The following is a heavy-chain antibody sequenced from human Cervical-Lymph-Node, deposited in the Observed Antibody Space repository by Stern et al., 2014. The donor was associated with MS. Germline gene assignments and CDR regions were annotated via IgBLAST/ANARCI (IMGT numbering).Heavy chain of an antibody. D-gene: IGHD6-19*01. V-gene: IGHV1-18*01. CDR2: ISAYNGNT. CDR1: GYTFTSYG. J-gene: IGHJ4*02. Sequence: VNLVESGAEVKKPGASVKVSCKASGYTFTSYGISWVRQAPGQGLERMGWISAYNGNTNYAQKLQGRVTMTTDTSTSTAYMELRSLRSDDTAVYYCAREPRMYSSGWTYFDYWGQGTLVTVSS. CDR3: AREPRMYSSGWTYFDY.